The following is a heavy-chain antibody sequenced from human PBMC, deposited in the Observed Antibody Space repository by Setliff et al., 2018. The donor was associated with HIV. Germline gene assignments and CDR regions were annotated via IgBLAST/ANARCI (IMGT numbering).Heavy chain of an antibody. D-gene: IGHD6-13*01. CDR2: IKQDGDEA. J-gene: IGHJ5*02. CDR1: GFTFDNYW. Sequence: GGSLRLSCAASGFTFDNYWMSWVRQAPGNGLEWVANIKQDGDEAFYMDSVKGRFTISRDNAKNSLYLQMNSLRAEDTAVYYCARDLPGMAPWGQGTLVTVSS. V-gene: IGHV3-7*03. CDR3: ARDLPGMAP.